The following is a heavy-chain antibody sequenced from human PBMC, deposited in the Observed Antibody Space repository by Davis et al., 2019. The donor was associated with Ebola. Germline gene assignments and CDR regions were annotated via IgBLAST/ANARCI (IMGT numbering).Heavy chain of an antibody. Sequence: PGGSLRLSCAASGFTFSSYAMHWVRQAPGKGLEWVAVLSYDGSIKDYAESVKGRFTISRDNSKNTLYLQMNSLRPEDTAVYYCAKPSVVVGDRTLGFDFWGQGTLVTVSS. D-gene: IGHD2-21*01. V-gene: IGHV3-30*18. CDR2: LSYDGSIK. CDR1: GFTFSSYA. CDR3: AKPSVVVGDRTLGFDF. J-gene: IGHJ4*02.